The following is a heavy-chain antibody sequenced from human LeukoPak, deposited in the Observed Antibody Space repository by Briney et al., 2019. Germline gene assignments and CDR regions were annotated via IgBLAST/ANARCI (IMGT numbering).Heavy chain of an antibody. CDR2: TNPNSGDT. J-gene: IGHJ5*02. Sequence: GASVKVSCKASGYTFTGYYMHWVRQAPGQGLEWMGWTNPNSGDTNYAQKFQGRVTMTRDTSISTAYMELSRLRSDDTAVYYCARDRVGYCSGGSCYPNWFDPWGQGTLVTVSS. D-gene: IGHD2-15*01. V-gene: IGHV1-2*02. CDR1: GYTFTGYY. CDR3: ARDRVGYCSGGSCYPNWFDP.